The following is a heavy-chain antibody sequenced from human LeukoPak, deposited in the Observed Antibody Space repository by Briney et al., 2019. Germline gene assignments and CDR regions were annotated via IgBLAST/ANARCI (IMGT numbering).Heavy chain of an antibody. J-gene: IGHJ4*02. CDR3: ARGRGAIRN. Sequence: SETLSLTCAVYGGSFSGYYWSWIRQPPGKGLEWIGEINHSGSTNYNPSLKSRVTISVDTSKNQFSLKLSSVTAADTAVYYCARGRGAIRNWGQGTLVTVSS. CDR1: GGSFSGYY. V-gene: IGHV4-34*01. D-gene: IGHD3-16*01. CDR2: INHSGST.